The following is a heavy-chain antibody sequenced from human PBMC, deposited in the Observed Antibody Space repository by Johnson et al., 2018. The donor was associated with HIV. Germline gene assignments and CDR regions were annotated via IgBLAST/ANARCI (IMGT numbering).Heavy chain of an antibody. D-gene: IGHD6-13*01. CDR3: ARDSSSWRPSGAFDI. J-gene: IGHJ3*02. CDR1: GFTFDDYG. CDR2: INWNGGST. Sequence: VQLVESGGGLVQPGGSLRLSCADSGFTFDDYGMSWVRQAPGKGLEWVSGINWNGGSTGYADSVKGRFTISRDNAKNSLYLQMNSLRAEDTAVYYCARDSSSWRPSGAFDIWGQGTMVTVSS. V-gene: IGHV3-20*04.